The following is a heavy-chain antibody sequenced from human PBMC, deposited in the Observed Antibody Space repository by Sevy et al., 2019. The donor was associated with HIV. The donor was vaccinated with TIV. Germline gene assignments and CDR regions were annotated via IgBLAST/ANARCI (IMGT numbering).Heavy chain of an antibody. J-gene: IGHJ6*02. V-gene: IGHV3-15*01. Sequence: LRLSCTASGFTFSSAWMSWVRQAPGKGLEWVGRIKSEFDGGAIDYAAPVKGRFTISREDSKNTVYLQMNSLKTEDTAVYYCITDPAYRGYDEEVINYYFYGMDVWGQGTTVTVSS. D-gene: IGHD5-12*01. CDR3: ITDPAYRGYDEEVINYYFYGMDV. CDR2: IKSEFDGGAI. CDR1: GFTFSSAW.